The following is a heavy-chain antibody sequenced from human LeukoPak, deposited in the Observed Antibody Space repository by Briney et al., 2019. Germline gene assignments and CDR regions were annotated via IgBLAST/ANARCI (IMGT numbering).Heavy chain of an antibody. CDR1: EFSVGSNY. V-gene: IGHV3-66*01. J-gene: IGHJ4*02. CDR2: IYSGGST. Sequence: PGGSLRLSCAASEFSVGSNYMTWVRQAPGKGLEWVSLIYSGGSTYYADSVKGRFTISRDNSKNTLYLQMNSLRAEDTALYYCAREGGKYYGSGSYPIDYWGQGTLVTVSS. D-gene: IGHD3-10*01. CDR3: AREGGKYYGSGSYPIDY.